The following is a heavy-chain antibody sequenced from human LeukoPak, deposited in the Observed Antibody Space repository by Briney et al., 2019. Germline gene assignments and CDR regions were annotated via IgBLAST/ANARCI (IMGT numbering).Heavy chain of an antibody. CDR1: GGTFSSYA. Sequence: GASVKVSCKASGGTFSSYAISWVRQAPGQGLEWMGGIIPIFGTANYAQKFQGRVTITADESTSTAYMELSSLRSEDTAVYYCARRNSPRSSAEGWGQGTLVTVSS. D-gene: IGHD3-22*01. CDR3: ARRNSPRSSAEG. V-gene: IGHV1-69*13. CDR2: IIPIFGTA. J-gene: IGHJ4*02.